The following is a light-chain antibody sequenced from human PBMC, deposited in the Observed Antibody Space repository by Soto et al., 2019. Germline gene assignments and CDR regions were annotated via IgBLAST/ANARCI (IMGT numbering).Light chain of an antibody. CDR3: MQALQTPVT. CDR2: LGS. J-gene: IGKJ2*01. CDR1: QSLLHSNGYNY. Sequence: DIVMTQSPLSLPVTPGEPASISCRSSQSLLHSNGYNYLHWYLQKPGQSPQLLIYLGSNRASGVPDRFSGSGSGTDFTLKISRVEAEDVGVYYCMQALQTPVTLGQGTKLDIK. V-gene: IGKV2-28*01.